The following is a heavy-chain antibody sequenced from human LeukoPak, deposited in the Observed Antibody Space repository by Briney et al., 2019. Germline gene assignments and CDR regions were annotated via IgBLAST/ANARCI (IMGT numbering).Heavy chain of an antibody. D-gene: IGHD3-22*01. CDR3: TTDLIGYYDSSGYYAFDP. Sequence: GGSLRLSCAASRFTFSNACMSWLRQAPGKGLELVGRIKSKTDGGTTDYAAPVKGRFTTSRDDSKNTLYLQMNSLKTEDTAMYYCTTDLIGYYDSSGYYAFDPWGQGTLVTVSS. J-gene: IGHJ5*02. V-gene: IGHV3-15*01. CDR1: RFTFSNAC. CDR2: IKSKTDGGTT.